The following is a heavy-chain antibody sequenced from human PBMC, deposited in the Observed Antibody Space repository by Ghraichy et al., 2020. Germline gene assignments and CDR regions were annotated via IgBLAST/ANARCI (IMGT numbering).Heavy chain of an antibody. D-gene: IGHD6-19*01. CDR2: INWNVTSR. CDR1: GFTVGDFG. CDR3: ARVRTVPGTGLDY. J-gene: IGHJ4*02. V-gene: IGHV3-20*04. Sequence: GGSLRLSCVASGFTVGDFGMTWVLQAPGQGLEWVAGINWNVTSRTYVDSVKGRFTISKDNAKNSLYLQMNSLRVDDTAFYFCARVRTVPGTGLDYWGQGTLVTVSS.